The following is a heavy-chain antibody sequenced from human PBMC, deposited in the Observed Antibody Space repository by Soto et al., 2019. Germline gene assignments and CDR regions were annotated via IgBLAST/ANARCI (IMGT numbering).Heavy chain of an antibody. Sequence: GASVKVSCKASRYTFTIYAMHLFRQTPGQRFEWMGWISAYNGNTNYAQKLQGRVTMTTDTSTSTAYMELRSLRSDDTAVYYCARDGVDTATGYYYGMDVWGQGTTVTVSS. J-gene: IGHJ6*02. CDR2: ISAYNGNT. CDR1: RYTFTIYA. V-gene: IGHV1-18*01. D-gene: IGHD5-18*01. CDR3: ARDGVDTATGYYYGMDV.